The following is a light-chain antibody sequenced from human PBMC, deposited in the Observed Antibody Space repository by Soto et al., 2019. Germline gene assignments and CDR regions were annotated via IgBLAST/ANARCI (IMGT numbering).Light chain of an antibody. J-gene: IGKJ5*01. Sequence: DIQMPQSPSTLSASVGDSVPITCRASKNINTWVAWYQQKPGKAPKLLIYDASSLESGVPSRVSGSGSGTEFTLTISSLQPDDFATYYCQQYKTYSDTFGQGTRLEIK. V-gene: IGKV1-5*01. CDR2: DAS. CDR1: KNINTW. CDR3: QQYKTYSDT.